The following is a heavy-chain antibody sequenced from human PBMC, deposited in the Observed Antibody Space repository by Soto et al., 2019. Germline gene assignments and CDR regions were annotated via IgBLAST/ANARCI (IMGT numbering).Heavy chain of an antibody. CDR3: VTVNLVGAAYYFDY. D-gene: IGHD1-26*01. V-gene: IGHV4-30-4*01. CDR1: GGSIRNGDYY. CDR2: VYYSGTT. J-gene: IGHJ4*02. Sequence: SETLSLTCTVPGGSIRNGDYYWGWIRQPPGKGLEWIGYVYYSGTTYSHPSLNSRVSISVDTSEIQFSLRLTSVTAADTAVYYCVTVNLVGAAYYFDYWGPGTLVTVSS.